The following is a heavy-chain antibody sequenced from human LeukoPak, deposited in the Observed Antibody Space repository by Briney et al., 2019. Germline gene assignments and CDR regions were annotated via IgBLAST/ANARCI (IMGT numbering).Heavy chain of an antibody. CDR1: GYTFTSYG. CDR3: ARGFGSSWYIDAFDI. D-gene: IGHD6-13*01. Sequence: ASVKVSSKTSGYTFTSYGINCVRQAPGQGLEWMGGINPNSGGTNYAQKFQGRVTMTRDTSISTAYMELSRLRSDDTAVYYCARGFGSSWYIDAFDIWGQGTMVTVSS. J-gene: IGHJ3*02. CDR2: INPNSGGT. V-gene: IGHV1-2*02.